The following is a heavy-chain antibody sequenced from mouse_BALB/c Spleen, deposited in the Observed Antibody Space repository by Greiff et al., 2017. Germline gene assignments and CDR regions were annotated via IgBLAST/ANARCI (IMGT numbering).Heavy chain of an antibody. D-gene: IGHD2-4*01. CDR2: ISSGSSTI. Sequence: EVQLVESGGGLVQPGGSRKLSCAASGFTFSSFGMHWVRQAPEKGLEWVAYISSGSSTIYYADTVKGRFTISRDNPKNTLFLQMTSLRSEDTAMYYCARSITTGGWYFDVWGAGTTVTVSS. J-gene: IGHJ1*01. CDR1: GFTFSSFG. V-gene: IGHV5-17*02. CDR3: ARSITTGGWYFDV.